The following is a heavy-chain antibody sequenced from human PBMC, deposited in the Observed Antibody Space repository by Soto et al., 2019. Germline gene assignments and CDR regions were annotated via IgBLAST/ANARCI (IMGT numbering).Heavy chain of an antibody. CDR2: ISPNSGRP. V-gene: IGHV1-18*04. J-gene: IGHJ4*02. Sequence: ASVKVSCKASGYTFTKYDISWVRQAPGQGLEWLGLISPNSGRPSYAQKFEGRVTMTTDTSTTTAYLELRSLRSDDTAVYYCVRQYYDFWTDYPDFDFWGQGTLVTVSS. CDR3: VRQYYDFWTDYPDFDF. CDR1: GYTFTKYD. D-gene: IGHD3-3*01.